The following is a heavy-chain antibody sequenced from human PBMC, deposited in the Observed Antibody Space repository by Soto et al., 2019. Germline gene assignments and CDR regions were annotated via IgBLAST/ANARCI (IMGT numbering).Heavy chain of an antibody. J-gene: IGHJ2*01. V-gene: IGHV3-30*18. D-gene: IGHD1-26*01. CDR3: AKNPERGKWYFEV. CDR2: ISSGASEK. Sequence: QVHLVGSGGGVVQPGRSLRLSCAASGFSFSSYGMHWVRQTPDKGLEWVAAISSGASEKYYSDSVRGRFTISRDNSKNTLYLEMNSLSDEDTAMYYCAKNPERGKWYFEVWGPGTQVTVS. CDR1: GFSFSSYG.